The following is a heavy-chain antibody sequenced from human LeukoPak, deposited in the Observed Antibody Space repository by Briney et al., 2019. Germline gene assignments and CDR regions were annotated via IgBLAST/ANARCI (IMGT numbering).Heavy chain of an antibody. J-gene: IGHJ4*02. V-gene: IGHV3-30*04. CDR2: ISYDGSNK. Sequence: QTGGSLRLSCAASGFTFSSYAMHWVRQAPGKGLEWVAVISYDGSNKYYADSVKGRFTISRDNSKNTLYLQMNSLRAEDTAIYYCAKVTYGSGTYGAFDSWGQGTLVTVSS. CDR1: GFTFSSYA. D-gene: IGHD3-10*01. CDR3: AKVTYGSGTYGAFDS.